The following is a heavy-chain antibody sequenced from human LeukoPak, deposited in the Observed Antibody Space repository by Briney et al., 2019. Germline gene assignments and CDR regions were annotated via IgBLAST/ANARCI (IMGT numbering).Heavy chain of an antibody. CDR1: GFTFSSYE. Sequence: PGGSLRLSCVASGFTFSSYEMTWVRQAPGKGLEWLSHISSDGTSICSAASVKGRFTVSRDNAKNSLYLQMNNLRAEDTAIYYSVREMLAASGLDYWGQGILLTVS. CDR3: VREMLAASGLDY. CDR2: ISSDGTSI. V-gene: IGHV3-48*03. D-gene: IGHD6-13*01. J-gene: IGHJ4*02.